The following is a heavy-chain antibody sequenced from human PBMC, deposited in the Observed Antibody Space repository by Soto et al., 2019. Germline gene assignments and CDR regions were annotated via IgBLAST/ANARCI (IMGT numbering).Heavy chain of an antibody. D-gene: IGHD4-4*01. Sequence: QVQLVESGGGVVQPGRSLRLSCAASGFTFSSYAMHWVRQAPGKGLEWVAVISYDGSNKYYADSVKGRFTISRDNSKNTLYLQMNSVRAEGTAVYYCARPLWRNDYNWGYFGLWGRGTLVTVSS. CDR3: ARPLWRNDYNWGYFGL. V-gene: IGHV3-30-3*01. CDR1: GFTFSSYA. CDR2: ISYDGSNK. J-gene: IGHJ2*01.